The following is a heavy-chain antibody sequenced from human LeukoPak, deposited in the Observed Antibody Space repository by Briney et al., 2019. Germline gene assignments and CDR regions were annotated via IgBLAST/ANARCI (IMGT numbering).Heavy chain of an antibody. J-gene: IGHJ4*02. Sequence: GGSLRLSCAASGFTFSSYAMSWVRQAPGKGLEWVSAISGSGGSTYYADSVKGRFTISGDNSKNTLYLQMNSLRAEDTAVYYCAKNGDCSGGNCYSSLDYWGQGTLVTVSS. CDR1: GFTFSSYA. V-gene: IGHV3-23*01. D-gene: IGHD2-15*01. CDR2: ISGSGGST. CDR3: AKNGDCSGGNCYSSLDY.